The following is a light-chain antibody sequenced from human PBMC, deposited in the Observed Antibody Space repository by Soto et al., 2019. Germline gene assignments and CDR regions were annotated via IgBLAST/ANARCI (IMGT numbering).Light chain of an antibody. CDR1: QSISSS. V-gene: IGKV1-39*01. Sequence: DIQMTQSPSSLSASVGDSVTITCRASQSISSSLNWYQQKPGKAPRLLIYAASTLQSGVPSGFRWSGSGTDFALTISSPQPGNFATYYFQQTFNSPPTFGQGTKVDIK. J-gene: IGKJ2*01. CDR3: QQTFNSPPT. CDR2: AAS.